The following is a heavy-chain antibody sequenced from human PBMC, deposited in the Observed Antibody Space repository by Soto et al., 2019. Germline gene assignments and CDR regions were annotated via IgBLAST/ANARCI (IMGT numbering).Heavy chain of an antibody. D-gene: IGHD6-19*01. CDR1: GYTFTIYV. V-gene: IGHV1-3*01. J-gene: IGHJ4*02. CDR3: ARDVGGWPDY. Sequence: QVQLVQSGAEVKKPGASVKVSCKASGYTFTIYVIHGVRQAPGQRLVWMGWINAGNGNTKYSQKFQDRVTITRDTSASTAYMEPSSLRSENPAVYYCARDVGGWPDYWGQGTRVTVPS. CDR2: INAGNGNT.